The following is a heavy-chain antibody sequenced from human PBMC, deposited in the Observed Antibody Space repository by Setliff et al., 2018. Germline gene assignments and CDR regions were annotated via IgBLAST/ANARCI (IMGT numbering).Heavy chain of an antibody. CDR3: ARTRGLDV. CDR1: GYTFISYD. CDR2: MDPNSGYT. J-gene: IGHJ6*02. Sequence: ASVKVSCKASGYTFISYDINWVRQATGQGLEWMGWMDPNSGYTDYAQKFQGRVTMTRNTSISTAYMELSSLRSEDTAVYYCARTRGLDVWGQGTTVTVSS. V-gene: IGHV1-8*01.